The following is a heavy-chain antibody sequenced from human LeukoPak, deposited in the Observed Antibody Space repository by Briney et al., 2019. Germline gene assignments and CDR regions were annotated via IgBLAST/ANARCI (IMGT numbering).Heavy chain of an antibody. CDR3: ASTLRFLPYRRFDY. CDR1: GGSIISSNYY. D-gene: IGHD3-3*01. J-gene: IGHJ4*02. CDR2: IYQSGSGSS. V-gene: IGHV4-39*01. Sequence: SETLSLTCSVSGGSIISSNYYWGWIRQPPGKGLQWIGSIYQSGSGSSYYNPSLKSRVTIFGDTSKNQFFLRLSSVTAADTAVYYCASTLRFLPYRRFDYWGQGTLVTVPS.